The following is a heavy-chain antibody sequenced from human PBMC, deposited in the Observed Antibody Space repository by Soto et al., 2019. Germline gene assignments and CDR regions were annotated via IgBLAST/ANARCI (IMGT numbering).Heavy chain of an antibody. V-gene: IGHV3-33*01. CDR1: GFTFSSYG. J-gene: IGHJ6*03. Sequence: GSLRLSCAASGFTFSSYGMHWVRQAPGKGLEWVAVIWYDGSNKYYADSVKGRFTISRDNSKNTLYLQMNSLRAEDTAVYYCASNTVAANYYYYYMDVWGKGTTVTVSS. D-gene: IGHD6-19*01. CDR2: IWYDGSNK. CDR3: ASNTVAANYYYYYMDV.